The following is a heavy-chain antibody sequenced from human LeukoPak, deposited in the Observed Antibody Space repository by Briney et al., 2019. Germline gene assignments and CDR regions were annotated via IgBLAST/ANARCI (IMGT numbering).Heavy chain of an antibody. CDR1: GFTFDDYT. Sequence: GGSLRLSCAASGFTFDDYTMHWVRQPPGKGLEWISLITWDGGTTYYADSVRGRFTISRDNSKNSLFLRMNSLSPEDTALYYYARDRTAEAGNDYYMGVWGNGTTVIVSS. CDR3: ARDRTAEAGNDYYMGV. CDR2: ITWDGGTT. D-gene: IGHD6-13*01. V-gene: IGHV3-43*01. J-gene: IGHJ6*03.